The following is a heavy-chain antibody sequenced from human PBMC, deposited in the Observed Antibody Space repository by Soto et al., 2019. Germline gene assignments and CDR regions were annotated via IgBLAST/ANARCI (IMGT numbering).Heavy chain of an antibody. D-gene: IGHD2-2*01. CDR3: ARDRGYCHNTICPVYWFDP. J-gene: IGHJ5*02. CDR2: INTGNGKT. V-gene: IGHV1-3*04. CDR1: GYTFTNYP. Sequence: GASVKVSCKASGYTFTNYPMHWVRQAPGQRLEWMGWINTGNGKTEYSQKFQGRVSITMDTSASTAYMDLSSLISEDSAVYFCARDRGYCHNTICPVYWFDPWGQGTLVTVSS.